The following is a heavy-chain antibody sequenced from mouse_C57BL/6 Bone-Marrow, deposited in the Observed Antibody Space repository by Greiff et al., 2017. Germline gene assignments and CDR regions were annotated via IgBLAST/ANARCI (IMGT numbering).Heavy chain of an antibody. CDR2: IDLSDSYT. CDR1: GYTFTSYW. J-gene: IGHJ1*03. V-gene: IGHV1-69*01. CDR3: ARGDRYFDV. Sequence: QLQQPGAELVMPGASVKLSCKASGYTFTSYWMHWVKQRPGQGLEWIGEIDLSDSYTNYNQKFKGKSTLTVDKSSSTAYMQLSSLTSEDSAVYYCARGDRYFDVWGTGTTVTVSS.